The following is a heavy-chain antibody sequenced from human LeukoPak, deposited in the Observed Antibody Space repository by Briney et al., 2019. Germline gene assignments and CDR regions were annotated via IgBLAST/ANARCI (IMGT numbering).Heavy chain of an antibody. D-gene: IGHD5-18*01. CDR3: ARDVRGIQLWPDAFDI. J-gene: IGHJ3*02. CDR1: GYTFTSYG. CDR2: ISAYNGNT. Sequence: ASVKASCKASGYTFTSYGISWVRQAPGQGLEWMGWISAYNGNTNYAQKLQGRVTMTTDTSTSTAYMELRSLRSDDTAVYYCARDVRGIQLWPDAFDIWGQGTMVTVSS. V-gene: IGHV1-18*01.